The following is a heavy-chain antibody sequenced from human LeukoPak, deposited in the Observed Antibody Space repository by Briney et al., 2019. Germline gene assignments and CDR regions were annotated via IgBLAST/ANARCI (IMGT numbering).Heavy chain of an antibody. Sequence: SGGSLRLSCAAPGFTFSSCGFNWVRQAPGRGLEWVSPIGPTGTDRYYADSGRGRFTISRDNAKNSMYLQMDSLRDEDTAVYYCATETIGRHYDYWGQGTLLTVSS. CDR1: GFTFSSCG. CDR2: IGPTGTDR. V-gene: IGHV3-21*01. J-gene: IGHJ4*02. D-gene: IGHD1-14*01. CDR3: ATETIGRHYDY.